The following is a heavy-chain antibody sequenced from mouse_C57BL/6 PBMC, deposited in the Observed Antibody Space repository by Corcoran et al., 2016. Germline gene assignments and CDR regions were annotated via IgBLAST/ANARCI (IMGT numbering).Heavy chain of an antibody. CDR3: ARTYSSWFAY. D-gene: IGHD2-12*01. J-gene: IGHJ3*01. Sequence: EVQLQQSGPELVKPGASVKISCKASGYTFTDYYMTWVKQSHGKSLEWIGDINPNNGGTSYNQKFKGKATLTVDKSSSTAYMELRSLTSEDSAVYYCARTYSSWFAYWGQGTLVTVSA. CDR1: GYTFTDYY. V-gene: IGHV1-26*01. CDR2: INPNNGGT.